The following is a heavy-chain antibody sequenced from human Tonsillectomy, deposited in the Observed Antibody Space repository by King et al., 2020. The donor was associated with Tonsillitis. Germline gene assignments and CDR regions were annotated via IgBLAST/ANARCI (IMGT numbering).Heavy chain of an antibody. J-gene: IGHJ3*02. V-gene: IGHV1-18*01. D-gene: IGHD1-26*01. CDR1: GYTFTSYG. Sequence: QLVQSGAEVKKPGASVKVSCKASGYTFTSYGISWVRQAPGQGLEWMGWISAYNGNTNYAQKLQGRVTMTTDTSTSTAYMELRSLRSDDTAVYYCARRKRIVGSNGLTADAFDIWGQGTMVTVSS. CDR2: ISAYNGNT. CDR3: ARRKRIVGSNGLTADAFDI.